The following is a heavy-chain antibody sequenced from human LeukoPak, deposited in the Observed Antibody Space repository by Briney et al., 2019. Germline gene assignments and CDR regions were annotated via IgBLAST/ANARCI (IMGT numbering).Heavy chain of an antibody. CDR1: GYTFTSYY. J-gene: IGHJ5*02. Sequence: GASVKVSCKASGYTFTSYYMHWVRQAPGQGLEWMGIINPSGGSTSYAQKFQGRVTMTRDTSTSTVYMELSSLRSEDTAVYYCAREGTTVTTGYNWFDPWGQGTLVTVSS. V-gene: IGHV1-46*01. D-gene: IGHD4-17*01. CDR2: INPSGGST. CDR3: AREGTTVTTGYNWFDP.